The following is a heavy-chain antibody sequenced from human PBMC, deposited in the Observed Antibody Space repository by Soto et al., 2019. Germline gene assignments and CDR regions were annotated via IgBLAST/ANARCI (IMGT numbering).Heavy chain of an antibody. CDR2: IKHSGGT. CDR1: GGSFSGYY. D-gene: IGHD6-13*01. Sequence: SETLSLTCDVYGGSFSGYYWSWIRQSPGKGLEWIGQIKHSGGTNYNPLLKSRVTISVDTPRNQFSLKLSSVTAADTAVYYCARSAAYSSSWPKLNWFDPWGQGTLVTVSS. CDR3: ARSAAYSSSWPKLNWFDP. J-gene: IGHJ5*02. V-gene: IGHV4-34*01.